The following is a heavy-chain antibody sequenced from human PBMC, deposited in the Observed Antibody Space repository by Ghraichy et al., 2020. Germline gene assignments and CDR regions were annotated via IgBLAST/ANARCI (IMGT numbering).Heavy chain of an antibody. D-gene: IGHD5-24*01. CDR3: ARPVVPSRRLQLEGFAFDI. Sequence: SETLSLTCTVSGASISSSSYYWGWIRQPPGKGLEWIGGIYDGGSTHYTPSFQSRVTLSIDASKNQFSLKLTSVSAADTAIYYCARPVVPSRRLQLEGFAFDIWGHGTMVTVSS. V-gene: IGHV4-39*01. CDR1: GASISSSSYY. J-gene: IGHJ3*02. CDR2: IYDGGST.